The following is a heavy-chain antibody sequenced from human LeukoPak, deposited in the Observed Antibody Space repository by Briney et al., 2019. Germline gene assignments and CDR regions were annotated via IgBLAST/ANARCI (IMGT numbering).Heavy chain of an antibody. V-gene: IGHV1-2*02. CDR3: ARGVDTDYFDY. CDR1: GYTFTGYY. Sequence: ASVKVSCKASGYTFTGYYMRWVRQAPGQGLEWMGWINPNSGGTKYAQKFQDRVTMTRDTSISTAYMELSRLRSDDTAVYYCARGVDTDYFDYWGQGTLVTVSS. J-gene: IGHJ4*02. CDR2: INPNSGGT. D-gene: IGHD2-2*02.